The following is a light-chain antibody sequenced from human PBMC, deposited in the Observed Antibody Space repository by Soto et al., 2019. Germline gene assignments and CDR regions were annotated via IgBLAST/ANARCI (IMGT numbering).Light chain of an antibody. CDR1: SSNIGAGYD. CDR2: DNN. V-gene: IGLV1-51*01. J-gene: IGLJ1*01. Sequence: QSVLTQTPSVSGAPGQRVPISCTGSSSNIGAGYDVHWYQQLPGTAPKLLIYDNNKRPSEIPCRFSGSKSGTSATLGITGLPNGDEADYYCGTWDSSVSAGVCGTGNKVTVL. CDR3: GTWDSSVSAGV.